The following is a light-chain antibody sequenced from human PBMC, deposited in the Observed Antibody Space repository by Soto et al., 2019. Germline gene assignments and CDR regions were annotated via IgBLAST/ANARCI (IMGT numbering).Light chain of an antibody. J-gene: IGKJ1*01. CDR2: WAS. CDR3: QQYYTSWWS. V-gene: IGKV4-1*01. Sequence: DIVMTQSPDSLAVSLGERATINCKSSQCILHTPNSKNYVAWYQQKPGQPPKLLFSWASTRESGVPDRFSGSGSGTDFTLTISSLQADDVAVYYCQQYYTSWWSFGQGTKVEIK. CDR1: QCILHTPNSKNY.